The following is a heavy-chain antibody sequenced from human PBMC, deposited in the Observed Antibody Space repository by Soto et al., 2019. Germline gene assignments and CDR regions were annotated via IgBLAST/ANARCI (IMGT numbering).Heavy chain of an antibody. CDR1: GFRFIDGW. D-gene: IGHD6-19*01. CDR3: TTIVAGTGY. J-gene: IGHJ4*02. CDR2: VKSKVSGGTT. Sequence: EVHLVESGGGLVKPGGSLRLSCAASGFRFIDGWMSWVRQAPGRGLEWVGRVKSKVSGGTTDYGAPVEGRFTISRDDSKNTLYLQMYSLKTEDTAVYCCTTIVAGTGYWGQGTLVSVSS. V-gene: IGHV3-15*01.